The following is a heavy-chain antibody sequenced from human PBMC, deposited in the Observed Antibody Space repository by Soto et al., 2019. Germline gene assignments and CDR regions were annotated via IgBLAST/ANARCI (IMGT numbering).Heavy chain of an antibody. CDR2: IIPIFGTA. D-gene: IGHD3-16*02. CDR1: GGTFSSYA. Sequence: QVQLVQSGAEVKKPGSSVKVSCKASGGTFSSYAISWVRQAPGQGLEWMGGIIPIFGTANYAQKFQGRVTITADKSTSTAYMELSSLRSEDTAVYYCARGGQGVTFGVVIDYYFDYWGQGTLVTVSS. J-gene: IGHJ4*02. V-gene: IGHV1-69*06. CDR3: ARGGQGVTFGVVIDYYFDY.